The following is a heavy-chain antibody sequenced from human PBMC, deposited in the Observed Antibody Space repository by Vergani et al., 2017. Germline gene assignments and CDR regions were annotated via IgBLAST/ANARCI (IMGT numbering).Heavy chain of an antibody. D-gene: IGHD2-21*02. J-gene: IGHJ4*02. CDR3: PKYLRDSTDGLPDS. V-gene: IGHV3-30*02. CDR1: GFTFSNFG. Sequence: QVQLVESAGGVVQPGGSLRLSCAASGFTFSNFGMHWIRQAPGKGLEWVAYIGKDGINTRYRDAVKGRFTVSRDNSKYILYLQMDSLRSEDTALYYRPKYLRDSTDGLPDSWGPGTLVIVSS. CDR2: IGKDGINT.